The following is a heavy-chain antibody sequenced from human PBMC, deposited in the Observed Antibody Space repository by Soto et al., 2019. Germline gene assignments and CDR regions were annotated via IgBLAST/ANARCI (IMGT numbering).Heavy chain of an antibody. D-gene: IGHD4-17*01. Sequence: LRLSCAASGSTFSSYSMNWVRQAPGKGLEWVSYISSSSSTIYYADSVKGRFTISRDNAKNSLYPQMNSLRDEDTAVYYCARVKDYGDYGGFGFDYWGQGTLVTVSS. V-gene: IGHV3-48*02. CDR2: ISSSSSTI. CDR3: ARVKDYGDYGGFGFDY. J-gene: IGHJ4*02. CDR1: GSTFSSYS.